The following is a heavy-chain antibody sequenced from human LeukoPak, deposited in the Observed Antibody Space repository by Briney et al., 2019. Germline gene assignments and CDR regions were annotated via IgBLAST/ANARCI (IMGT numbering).Heavy chain of an antibody. J-gene: IGHJ5*02. V-gene: IGHV4-4*07. Sequence: PSETLSLTCTVSGGSITTHYWSWIRHPAGKGLEWIGRIHTSGSTNYNPSLEGRATMSLDTSKNQFSLNLSSVTAADTAPYYCARNLGYNWFGPWGQGTLVTVSS. CDR1: GGSITTHY. D-gene: IGHD1-26*01. CDR3: ARNLGYNWFGP. CDR2: IHTSGST.